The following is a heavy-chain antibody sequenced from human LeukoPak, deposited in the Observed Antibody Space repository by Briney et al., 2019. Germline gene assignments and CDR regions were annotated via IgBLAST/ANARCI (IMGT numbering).Heavy chain of an antibody. CDR1: GFTFSSYA. CDR3: ARGPYYYDSSGSPSDY. Sequence: PGGSLRLSCAASGFTFSSYAMSWVRQAPGKGLEWVSAISGSGGSTYYADSVKGRFTISRDNAKNSLYLQMNSLRAEDTAVYYCARGPYYYDSSGSPSDYWGQGTLVTVSS. CDR2: ISGSGGST. D-gene: IGHD3-22*01. V-gene: IGHV3-23*01. J-gene: IGHJ4*02.